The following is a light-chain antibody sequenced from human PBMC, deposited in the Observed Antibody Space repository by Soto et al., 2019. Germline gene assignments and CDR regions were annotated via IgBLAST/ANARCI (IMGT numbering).Light chain of an antibody. V-gene: IGKV1-5*03. CDR3: QHYDSPLDS. Sequence: DIQMTQSPSTLSASVGDRVIITFRASRSVSTWLAWYQQKPGKAPKLLISKASNLESGIPSRFSGSGSVSELTLTISSLQPADFATYYFQHYDSPLDSVGQGTKVDIK. CDR2: KAS. CDR1: RSVSTW. J-gene: IGKJ2*03.